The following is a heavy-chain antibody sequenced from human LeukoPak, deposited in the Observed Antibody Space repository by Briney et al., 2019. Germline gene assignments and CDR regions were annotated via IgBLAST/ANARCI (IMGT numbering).Heavy chain of an antibody. CDR3: AREHSSGRWGGFDY. CDR2: ISSSSSYI. CDR1: GFTFSSYS. Sequence: GGSLRLSRAASGFTFSSYSMNWVRQAPGKGLEWVSSISSSSSYIYYADSVKGRFTISRDNAKNSLYLQMNSLRAEDTAVYYCAREHSSGRWGGFDYWGQGTLVTVSS. J-gene: IGHJ4*02. V-gene: IGHV3-21*01. D-gene: IGHD6-19*01.